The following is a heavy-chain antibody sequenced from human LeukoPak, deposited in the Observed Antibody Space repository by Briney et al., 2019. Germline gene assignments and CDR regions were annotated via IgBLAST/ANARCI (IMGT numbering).Heavy chain of an antibody. CDR1: GFTFSSYW. Sequence: PGGSLRLSCAASGFTFSSYWMSWVRQAPGKGLEWVANIEEDGSEKNYVDSVKGRLTISRDNAKNSLYLQMNSLRAEDTAVYYCARDYYRRKWFGEKIRGYDYYYMDVWGKGTTVTISS. D-gene: IGHD3-10*01. CDR3: ARDYYRRKWFGEKIRGYDYYYMDV. J-gene: IGHJ6*03. CDR2: IEEDGSEK. V-gene: IGHV3-7*01.